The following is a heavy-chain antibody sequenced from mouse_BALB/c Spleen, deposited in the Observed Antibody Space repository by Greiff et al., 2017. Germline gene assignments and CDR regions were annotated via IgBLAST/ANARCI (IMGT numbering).Heavy chain of an antibody. Sequence: QVQLKQSGPGLVAPSQSLSITCTVSGFSLTSYGVHWVRQPPGKGLEWLGVIWAGGSTNYNSALMSRLSISTDNAKSQVFLKMNSLQTDDTAMYYGARARPMITAGDWYIEGGGAGTTVTVSA. CDR2: IWAGGST. D-gene: IGHD2-4*01. CDR3: ARARPMITAGDWYIEG. J-gene: IGHJ1*01. V-gene: IGHV2-9*02. CDR1: GFSLTSYG.